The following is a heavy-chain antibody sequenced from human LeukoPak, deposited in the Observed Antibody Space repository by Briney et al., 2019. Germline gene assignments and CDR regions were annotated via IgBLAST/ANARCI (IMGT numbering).Heavy chain of an antibody. Sequence: GRSLRLSCAASGFTFSSYAMHWVRQAPGKGLEWVAVISYDGSNKYYADSVKGRFTISRDNSKNTLYLQMNSLRAEDTAVYYCAREAASYYSPYTYYMDVWGKGTTVTVSS. D-gene: IGHD3-10*01. CDR2: ISYDGSNK. J-gene: IGHJ6*03. CDR3: AREAASYYSPYTYYMDV. CDR1: GFTFSSYA. V-gene: IGHV3-30*04.